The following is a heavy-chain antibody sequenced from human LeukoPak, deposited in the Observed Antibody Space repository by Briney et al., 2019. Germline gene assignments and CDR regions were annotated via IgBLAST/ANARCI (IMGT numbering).Heavy chain of an antibody. V-gene: IGHV4-34*01. J-gene: IGHJ4*02. CDR1: GGSFSGYY. CDR2: INPRGST. D-gene: IGHD5-24*01. CDR3: ARRRLGYYFDY. Sequence: SETLSLTCGVYGGSFSGYYWSWIRQPPGKGLEWIGEINPRGSTNYNPSLKSRVTLSADTSKDQFSLTLKSLTASDTAVYYCARRRLGYYFDYWGQGTLVTVSS.